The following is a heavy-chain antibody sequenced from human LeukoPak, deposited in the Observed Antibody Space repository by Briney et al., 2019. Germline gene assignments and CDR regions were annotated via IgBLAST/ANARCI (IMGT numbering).Heavy chain of an antibody. V-gene: IGHV1-2*02. D-gene: IGHD3-10*01. CDR1: GYSFTCNY. CDR2: INPNSGGT. Sequence: GASVKVSCKASGYSFTCNYMHWVRQAPGQGLEWMGWINPNSGGTNYAQKFQGRVTMTRDTSISTAYMELSRLRSDDTAVYYCAKRGSGSPRNYYYYYMDVWGKGTTVTVSS. CDR3: AKRGSGSPRNYYYYYMDV. J-gene: IGHJ6*03.